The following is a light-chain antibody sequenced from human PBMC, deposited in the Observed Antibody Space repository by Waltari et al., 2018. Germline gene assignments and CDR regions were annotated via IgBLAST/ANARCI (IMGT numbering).Light chain of an antibody. V-gene: IGKV3-20*01. J-gene: IGKJ2*01. CDR1: QSISSNY. CDR2: GAS. CDR3: QQYDSYVYT. Sequence: EIVLTQSPGTLSLSPGERATLSCGASQSISSNYLAWYQQKPGQAPRLLISGASNRATGIPDRFSGSGSGTEFTLTISNLQPDDFATYYCQQYDSYVYTFGQGTKVDIK.